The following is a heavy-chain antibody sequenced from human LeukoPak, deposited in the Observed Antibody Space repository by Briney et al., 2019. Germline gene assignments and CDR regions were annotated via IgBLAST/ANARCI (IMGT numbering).Heavy chain of an antibody. CDR3: ARVFGVVIIGYMDV. V-gene: IGHV3-20*04. CDR1: GFTFDDYG. Sequence: GGSLRLSCAAPGFTFDDYGVSWVRQAPGKGLEWVSGINWNGGSTGYADSVKGRFTISRDNAKNSLYLQMNSLRAEDTALYYCARVFGVVIIGYMDVWGKGTTVTVSS. J-gene: IGHJ6*03. CDR2: INWNGGST. D-gene: IGHD3-3*01.